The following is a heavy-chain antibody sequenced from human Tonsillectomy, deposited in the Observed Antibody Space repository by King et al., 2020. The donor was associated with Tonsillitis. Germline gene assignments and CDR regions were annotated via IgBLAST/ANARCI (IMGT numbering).Heavy chain of an antibody. J-gene: IGHJ4*02. D-gene: IGHD3-9*01. CDR2: CHTSGNT. V-gene: IGHV4-61*02. Sequence: QLQESGPGLVKPSETLSLTCTVSGDSISSSIYYWSWIRQPAGKGLEWIVICHTSGNTNYNPSLKSRITMSIDTSKNQFSLNLTAVTAADTAIYYCVRERLVHYFDYWGQGTLVTVSS. CDR1: GDSISSSIYY. CDR3: VRERLVHYFDY.